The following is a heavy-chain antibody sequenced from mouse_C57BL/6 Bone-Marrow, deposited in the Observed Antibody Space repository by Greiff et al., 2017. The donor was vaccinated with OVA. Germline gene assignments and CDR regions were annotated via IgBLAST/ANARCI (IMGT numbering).Heavy chain of an antibody. D-gene: IGHD2-4*01. Sequence: QVQLQQSGPGLVQPSQSLSITCTVSGFSLTSYGVHWVRQSPGKGLEWLGVLWCGGSTDYNAAFISRLSISKDNSKSQVFFKMNSLQADDTAIYYCAIDDYDEEGVAYWGQGTLVTVSA. CDR1: GFSLTSYG. V-gene: IGHV2-2*01. CDR3: AIDDYDEEGVAY. CDR2: LWCGGST. J-gene: IGHJ3*01.